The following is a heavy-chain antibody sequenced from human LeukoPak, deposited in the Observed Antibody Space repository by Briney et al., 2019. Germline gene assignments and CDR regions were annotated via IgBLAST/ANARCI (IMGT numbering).Heavy chain of an antibody. D-gene: IGHD3-22*01. Sequence: ASVKVSCKTSGYTFTSYAISWVRQAPGQGLEWMGWISAYNGNTDYAQKFQGRVTMTTDTSTSTVYMELSSLRSEDTAVYYCARQRDSSGYYYRFDYWGQGTLVTVSS. CDR3: ARQRDSSGYYYRFDY. V-gene: IGHV1-18*01. CDR1: GYTFTSYA. CDR2: ISAYNGNT. J-gene: IGHJ4*02.